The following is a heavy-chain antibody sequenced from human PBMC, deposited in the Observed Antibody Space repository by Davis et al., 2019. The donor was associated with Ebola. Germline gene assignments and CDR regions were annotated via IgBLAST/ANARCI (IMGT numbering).Heavy chain of an antibody. J-gene: IGHJ4*02. D-gene: IGHD3-22*01. CDR2: VIPILGTT. Sequence: AASVKVSCKASGVTLSSYNINWVRLTPGQGLEWIGGVIPILGTTKKAQKFQGRVTITADKSTSTAYMELSSLRSEDTAVYYCARDLVGYYDSGDYWGQGTLVTVSS. V-gene: IGHV1-69*08. CDR1: GVTLSSYN. CDR3: ARDLVGYYDSGDY.